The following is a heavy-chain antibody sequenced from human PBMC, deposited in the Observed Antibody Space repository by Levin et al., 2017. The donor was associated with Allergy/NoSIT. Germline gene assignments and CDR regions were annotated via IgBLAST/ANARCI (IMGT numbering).Heavy chain of an antibody. J-gene: IGHJ2*01. D-gene: IGHD6-19*01. CDR2: IKSKTDGGTT. V-gene: IGHV3-15*01. Sequence: GGSLRLSCAASGFTFSNAWMSWVRQAPGKGLEWVGRIKSKTDGGTTDYAAPGKGRFTIARDESKNTLYLQMNSLKAEDTAVYYCTTEDSSGWYWYFDLWGRGTLVTVSS. CDR1: GFTFSNAW. CDR3: TTEDSSGWYWYFDL.